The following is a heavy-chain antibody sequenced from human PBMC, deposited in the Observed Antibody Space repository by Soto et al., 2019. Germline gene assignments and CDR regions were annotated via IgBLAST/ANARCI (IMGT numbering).Heavy chain of an antibody. J-gene: IGHJ5*02. V-gene: IGHV1-2*02. CDR1: GYSFSGYY. CDR2: IKPNSGGT. CDR3: ARTRGVIPRVTYNWFDP. D-gene: IGHD3-10*01. Sequence: ASVKVSCKASGYSFSGYYMNWVRQAPGQGLEWMGWIKPNSGGTDYAQKLQGRVTMTRDTSISTAYMELRGLRYDDTAVYYCARTRGVIPRVTYNWFDPWCQGTLVTVSS.